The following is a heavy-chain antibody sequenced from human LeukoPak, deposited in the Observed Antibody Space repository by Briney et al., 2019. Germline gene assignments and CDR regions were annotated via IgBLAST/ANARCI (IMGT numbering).Heavy chain of an antibody. CDR2: ISSSSSTI. J-gene: IGHJ6*02. Sequence: PGGSLRLSCAASGFTFSSYSMNWVRQAPGKGLEWVSYISSSSSTIYYADSVKGRFTISRDNAKNSLYLQMNSLRAEDTAVYYCARVGRELWYYYGMDVWGQGTTVTVSS. V-gene: IGHV3-48*04. D-gene: IGHD5-18*01. CDR1: GFTFSSYS. CDR3: ARVGRELWYYYGMDV.